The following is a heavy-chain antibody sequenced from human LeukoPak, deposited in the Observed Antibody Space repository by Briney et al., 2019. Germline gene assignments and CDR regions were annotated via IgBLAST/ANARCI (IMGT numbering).Heavy chain of an antibody. D-gene: IGHD3-22*01. CDR3: ARHRADDSSGYFNY. J-gene: IGHJ4*02. Sequence: SETLSLTCTVSGGSISSYYWSWIRQPPGKGLEWIGYIYYSGSTNYNPSLKSRVTISVDTSKNQFSLNLNSVTAADTAVYYCARHRADDSSGYFNYWGQGTLVTVSS. V-gene: IGHV4-59*08. CDR2: IYYSGST. CDR1: GGSISSYY.